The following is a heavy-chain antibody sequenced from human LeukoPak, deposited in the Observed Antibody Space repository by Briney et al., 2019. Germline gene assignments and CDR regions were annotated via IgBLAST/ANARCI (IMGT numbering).Heavy chain of an antibody. CDR3: ARLYYDILTGYYQYYFGY. J-gene: IGHJ4*02. V-gene: IGHV5-51*01. D-gene: IGHD3-9*01. CDR2: IYPSDSDA. CDR1: GFSFTTYW. Sequence: GESLKISCRGSGFSFTTYWIGWVRQMPGKGLEWMGMIYPSDSDARYSPSLQGHVTISADKSTSTAYLQWSSLKASDTAMYYCARLYYDILTGYYQYYFGYWGQGTLVTVSS.